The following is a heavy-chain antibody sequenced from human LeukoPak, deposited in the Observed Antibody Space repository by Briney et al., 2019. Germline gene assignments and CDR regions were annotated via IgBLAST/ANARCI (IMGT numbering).Heavy chain of an antibody. V-gene: IGHV4-34*01. CDR2: INHSGST. CDR1: GGSFSGYY. CDR3: ARKRIVVVSLDY. D-gene: IGHD3-22*01. J-gene: IGHJ4*02. Sequence: SETLSLTCAVYGGSFSGYYWSWIRQPPGKGLEWIGEINHSGSTNYNLSLKSRVTISVDTSKNQFSLKLSSVTAADTAVYYCARKRIVVVSLDYWGQGTLVTVSS.